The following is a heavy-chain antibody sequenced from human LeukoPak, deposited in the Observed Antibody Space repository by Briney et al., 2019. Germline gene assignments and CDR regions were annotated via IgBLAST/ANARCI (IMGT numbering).Heavy chain of an antibody. D-gene: IGHD6-19*01. CDR1: GLTLSRYS. CDR3: ARRSSGWYWDY. V-gene: IGHV3-23*01. Sequence: GRSLRLSCAASGLTLSRYSMRWVRHPPGKGLEWVSGISESSITTYYADAGKGRFTISRDNSKNTLYLQMNSLRAEDTSVYCCARRSSGWYWDYWGQGTPVTVSS. J-gene: IGHJ4*02. CDR2: ISESSITT.